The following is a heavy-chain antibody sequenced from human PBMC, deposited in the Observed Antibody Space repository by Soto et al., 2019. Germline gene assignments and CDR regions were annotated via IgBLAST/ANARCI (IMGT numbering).Heavy chain of an antibody. Sequence: GGSLRLSCAASGFTFSSYGMHWVRQAPGKGLEWVAVIWYDGSNKYYADSVKGRFTISRDNSKNTLYLQMNSLRAEDTAVYYCARDGLPAAMGGYYYYGMDVWGQGTTVTVSS. J-gene: IGHJ6*02. CDR1: GFTFSSYG. CDR2: IWYDGSNK. CDR3: ARDGLPAAMGGYYYYGMDV. V-gene: IGHV3-33*01. D-gene: IGHD2-2*01.